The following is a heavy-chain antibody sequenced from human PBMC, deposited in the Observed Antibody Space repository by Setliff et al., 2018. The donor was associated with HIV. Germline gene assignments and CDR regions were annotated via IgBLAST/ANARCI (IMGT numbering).Heavy chain of an antibody. CDR3: ARLGDYDSSGYSWFDY. Sequence: SETQSLTCNFSRGAVNNYWWTWIRQPPGKGLEWIGYIYYSGSTYYNPSLKSRVTISVDASKHQFSLMLSSVTAADTAVYYCARLGDYDSSGYSWFDYWGQGTLVTVSS. CDR2: IYYSGST. CDR1: RGAVNNYW. D-gene: IGHD3-22*01. J-gene: IGHJ4*02. V-gene: IGHV4-59*02.